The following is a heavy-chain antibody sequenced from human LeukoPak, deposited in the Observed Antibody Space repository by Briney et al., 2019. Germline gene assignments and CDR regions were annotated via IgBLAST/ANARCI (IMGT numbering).Heavy chain of an antibody. Sequence: GGSLRLSCTASGFTFNNYNMNWVRQAPGKGLEWVAIIKQDGTETFYVDSVKGRFTISRDNVKNSLYLQMNSLRIEDAAVYYCMGGRGWLPENWGQGTLVTVSS. CDR1: GFTFNNYN. V-gene: IGHV3-7*01. J-gene: IGHJ4*02. D-gene: IGHD3-22*01. CDR2: IKQDGTET. CDR3: MGGRGWLPEN.